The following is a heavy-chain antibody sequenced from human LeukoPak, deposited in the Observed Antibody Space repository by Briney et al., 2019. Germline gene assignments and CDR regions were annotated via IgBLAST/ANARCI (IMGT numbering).Heavy chain of an antibody. CDR3: ARGQREGHEQWLVQGWYFDL. V-gene: IGHV3-7*01. J-gene: IGHJ2*01. D-gene: IGHD6-19*01. Sequence: PGGSLRLSCAASGFTFSSYWMSWVRQAPGKGLEWVANIKQDGSEKYYVDSVKGRFTISRDNAKNSLYLQMNSLRAEDTAVYYCARGQREGHEQWLVQGWYFDLWGRGTLVTVSS. CDR2: IKQDGSEK. CDR1: GFTFSSYW.